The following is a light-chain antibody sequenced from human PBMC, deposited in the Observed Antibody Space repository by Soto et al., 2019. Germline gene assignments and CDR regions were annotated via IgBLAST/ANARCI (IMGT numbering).Light chain of an antibody. V-gene: IGKV1-33*01. CDR1: QDISNY. CDR2: DAS. CDR3: QQYDNLWT. J-gene: IGKJ3*01. Sequence: IQMTQSPSSLSASVGDRVTITCQASQDISNYLNWYQQKPGKAPKLLIYDASNLETGVPSRFSGSGSGTDFTFTISNLQPEDIATYYCQQYDNLWTFGPGTKVDIK.